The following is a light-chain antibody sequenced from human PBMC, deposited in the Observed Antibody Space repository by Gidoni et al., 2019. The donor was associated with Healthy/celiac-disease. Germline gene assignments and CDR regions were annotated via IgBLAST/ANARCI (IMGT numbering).Light chain of an antibody. J-gene: IGLJ1*01. Sequence: QSVLTQPPSVSGAPGQRVTVSCTGSSSNIGAGYDVHWYQQLPGTAPKLLIHDNNNRPSGVPDRFSGSKSGTSASLAITGLQAEDEADYYCQSYDSSLVYVFGTGTKVTVL. CDR1: SSNIGAGYD. V-gene: IGLV1-40*01. CDR2: DNN. CDR3: QSYDSSLVYV.